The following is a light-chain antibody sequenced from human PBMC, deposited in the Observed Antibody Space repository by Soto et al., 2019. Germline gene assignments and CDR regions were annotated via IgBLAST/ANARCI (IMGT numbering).Light chain of an antibody. CDR2: GVN. J-gene: IGLJ3*02. V-gene: IGLV2-14*01. CDR3: SSYRTGSVVL. Sequence: QSALTQPASVSGSPGQSVTISCTGTSSDVGGYNYVSWYQQHPGKAPKLVIYGVNYRPSGVSARFAGSNFKNAAPLTISGLQAEDEADYYCSSYRTGSVVLFGGGTKLTVL. CDR1: SSDVGGYNY.